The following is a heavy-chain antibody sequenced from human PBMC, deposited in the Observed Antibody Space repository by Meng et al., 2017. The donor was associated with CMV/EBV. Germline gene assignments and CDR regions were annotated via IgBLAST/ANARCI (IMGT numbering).Heavy chain of an antibody. D-gene: IGHD3-22*01. J-gene: IGHJ4*02. CDR3: ARVWDSGWDY. Sequence: QVPLQQWGAGLLKPSQTLSLTCAVYGGSFSGYYGSWIRQPPGKGLEWNGEINHSGSTNYNPSLKSRVTISVDTSKNQFSLKLSSVTAADTAVYYCARVWDSGWDYWGQGTLVTVSS. CDR1: GGSFSGYY. CDR2: INHSGST. V-gene: IGHV4-34*01.